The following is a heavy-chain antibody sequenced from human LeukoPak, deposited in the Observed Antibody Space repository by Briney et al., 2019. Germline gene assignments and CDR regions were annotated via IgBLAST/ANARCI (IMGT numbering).Heavy chain of an antibody. D-gene: IGHD2-8*02. CDR3: ATYRQVLLPFES. Sequence: ASVKVSCKASGYTFTSYDINWVRQATGQGLEGMGWMNPNSGNTGYAQKFQGRVTMTRNTSISTAYMELNSVRVEDTAIYYCATYRQVLLPFESWGQGTLVTVSS. V-gene: IGHV1-8*01. J-gene: IGHJ4*02. CDR1: GYTFTSYD. CDR2: MNPNSGNT.